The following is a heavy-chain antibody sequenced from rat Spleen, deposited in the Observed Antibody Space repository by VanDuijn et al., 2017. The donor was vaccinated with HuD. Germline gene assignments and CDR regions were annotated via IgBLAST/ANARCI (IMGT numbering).Heavy chain of an antibody. J-gene: IGHJ2*01. Sequence: EVQLVESGGGLVQPGRSLKLSCVASGFTFSSFAMAWVRQAPKKGLEWVATITSGGSNTYYLDSVKGRFTISRDNAESTLYLQMNSLRSEDTATYYCTRGYAHYWGQGVMVTVSS. CDR3: TRGYAHY. CDR1: GFTFSSFA. V-gene: IGHV5-46*01. CDR2: ITSGGSNT. D-gene: IGHD1-12*01.